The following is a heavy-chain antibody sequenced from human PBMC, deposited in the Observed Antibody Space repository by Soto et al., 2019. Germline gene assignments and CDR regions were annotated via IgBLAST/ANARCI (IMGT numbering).Heavy chain of an antibody. Sequence: ASVKVSCKASGYTFTDYGITWVRQAPGQGLEWMGWISVYSGNTNYAQNVQGRVTMTTDTSTSTAYMELRSLRSDDTAVYYCARDRSPYYYDSSGYPHYWGQGTLVTVS. CDR3: ARDRSPYYYDSSGYPHY. CDR1: GYTFTDYG. D-gene: IGHD3-22*01. V-gene: IGHV1-18*01. CDR2: ISVYSGNT. J-gene: IGHJ4*02.